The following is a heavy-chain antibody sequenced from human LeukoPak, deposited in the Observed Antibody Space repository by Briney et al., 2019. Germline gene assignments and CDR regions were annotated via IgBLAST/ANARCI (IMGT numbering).Heavy chain of an antibody. D-gene: IGHD3-10*02. Sequence: PGGSLRLSCTASGFTFDDYAIHWVRQAPGKGLGWVSGISWNSGTIGYADSVKGRFTISRDNAKNSLYLQMNSLRAEDTAVYYCAMFRVYGGDDYWGQGTLVTVSS. CDR3: AMFRVYGGDDY. J-gene: IGHJ4*02. CDR2: ISWNSGTI. CDR1: GFTFDDYA. V-gene: IGHV3-9*01.